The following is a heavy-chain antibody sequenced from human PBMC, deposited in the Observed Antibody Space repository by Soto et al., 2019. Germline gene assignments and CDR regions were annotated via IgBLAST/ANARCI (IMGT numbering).Heavy chain of an antibody. CDR1: RGTFSSYA. D-gene: IGHD3-16*01. Sequence: GASVKVSFKASRGTFSSYAISWVRQAPGQGLEWMGGIIPIFGTANYAQKFQGRVTITADESTSTAYMELSSLRSEDTAVYYCARTGGPTFDYWGQGTLVTVSS. CDR3: ARTGGPTFDY. J-gene: IGHJ4*02. CDR2: IIPIFGTA. V-gene: IGHV1-69*13.